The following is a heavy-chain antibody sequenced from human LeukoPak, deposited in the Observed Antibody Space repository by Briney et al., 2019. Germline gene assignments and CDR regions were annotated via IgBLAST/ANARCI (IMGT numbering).Heavy chain of an antibody. D-gene: IGHD3-3*01. CDR2: IYYSGST. CDR3: ARLLQNYDFWSGYYRDSYYFDY. V-gene: IGHV4-59*08. CDR1: GGSISSYY. J-gene: IGHJ4*02. Sequence: PSETLSLTCTVSGGSISSYYWSWIRQPRGKGLEWIGCIYYSGSTNYNPSLKSRVTISVDTSKNQFSLKLSSVTAADTAVYYCARLLQNYDFWSGYYRDSYYFDYWGQGTLVTVSS.